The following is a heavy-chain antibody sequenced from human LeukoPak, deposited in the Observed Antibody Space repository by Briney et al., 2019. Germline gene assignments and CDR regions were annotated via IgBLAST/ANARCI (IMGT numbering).Heavy chain of an antibody. CDR2: IYPGDSDT. CDR1: GYSFTSYW. D-gene: IGHD3-10*01. Sequence: GESLKISCKGSGYSFTSYWIGWVRQMPRKGLEWMGIIYPGDSDTRYSPSFQGQVTISADKSISTAYLQWSSLKASDTAIYYCARHGDGSGSDIDYWGQGTLVTVSS. CDR3: ARHGDGSGSDIDY. J-gene: IGHJ4*02. V-gene: IGHV5-51*01.